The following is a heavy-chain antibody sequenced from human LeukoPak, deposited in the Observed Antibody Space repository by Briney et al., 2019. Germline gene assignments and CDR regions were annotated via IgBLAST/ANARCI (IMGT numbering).Heavy chain of an antibody. CDR2: IYYSGYT. Sequence: SETLSLTCTVSGGSISSYYWSWIRQPPGKGLEWIGCIYYSGYTNYKSSLKSRVTISVDTSKNQFSLKLSSVTAADTAVYYCARGQSNRLLWVGESLSNINPFDYWGQGTLVTVSS. D-gene: IGHD3-10*01. CDR1: GGSISSYY. V-gene: IGHV4-59*12. J-gene: IGHJ4*02. CDR3: ARGQSNRLLWVGESLSNINPFDY.